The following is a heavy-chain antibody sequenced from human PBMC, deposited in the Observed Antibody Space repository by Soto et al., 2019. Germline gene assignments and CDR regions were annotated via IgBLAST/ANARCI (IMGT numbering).Heavy chain of an antibody. D-gene: IGHD6-6*01. V-gene: IGHV1-18*04. CDR3: ARDPLGYSSSHFFDQ. Sequence: GASVKVSCKASGYTFTSYGISWVRQAPVQGLEWMGWISAYNGNTNYAQKLQGRVTMTTDTSTSTAYMELRSLRSDDTAVYFCARDPLGYSSSHFFDQWGQGTLVTVSS. CDR2: ISAYNGNT. J-gene: IGHJ4*02. CDR1: GYTFTSYG.